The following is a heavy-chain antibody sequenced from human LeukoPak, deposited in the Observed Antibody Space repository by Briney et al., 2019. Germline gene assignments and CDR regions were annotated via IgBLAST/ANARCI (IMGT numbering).Heavy chain of an antibody. CDR3: ARGVHDYVLWFDP. J-gene: IGHJ5*02. CDR1: GYTFTSYD. Sequence: GASVKVSCRASGYTFTSYDINWVRQATGQGLEWMGWMNPNSGNTGYAQKFQGRVTMTRNTSISTAYMELSSLRSEDTAVYYCARGVHDYVLWFDPWGQGTLVTVSS. CDR2: MNPNSGNT. V-gene: IGHV1-8*01. D-gene: IGHD3-16*01.